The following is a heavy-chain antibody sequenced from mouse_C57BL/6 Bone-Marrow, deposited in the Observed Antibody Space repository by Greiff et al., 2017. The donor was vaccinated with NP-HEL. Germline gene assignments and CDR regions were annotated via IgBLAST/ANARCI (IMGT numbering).Heavy chain of an antibody. Sequence: VQLQQSGAELARPGASVKMSCKASGYTFTSYTMHWVKQRPGQGLEWIGYINPSSGYTKYNQKFKDKATLTADKSSSTAYMQLSSLTSEDSAVYYCASYYDYDQAWFAYWGQGTLVTVSA. CDR3: ASYYDYDQAWFAY. CDR1: GYTFTSYT. CDR2: INPSSGYT. J-gene: IGHJ3*01. D-gene: IGHD2-4*01. V-gene: IGHV1-4*01.